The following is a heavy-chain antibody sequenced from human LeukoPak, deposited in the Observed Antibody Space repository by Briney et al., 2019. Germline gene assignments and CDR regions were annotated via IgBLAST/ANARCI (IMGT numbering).Heavy chain of an antibody. CDR1: GGTFSSYA. Sequence: SVKVSCKASGGTFSSYAISWVRQAPGQGLGWMGGIIPIFGTANYAQKFQGRVTITADESTSTAYMELSSLRSEDTAVYYCARSGAELLWSGESSVFLHWGQGTLVTVSS. CDR3: ARSGAELLWSGESSVFLH. V-gene: IGHV1-69*13. CDR2: IIPIFGTA. D-gene: IGHD3-10*01. J-gene: IGHJ1*01.